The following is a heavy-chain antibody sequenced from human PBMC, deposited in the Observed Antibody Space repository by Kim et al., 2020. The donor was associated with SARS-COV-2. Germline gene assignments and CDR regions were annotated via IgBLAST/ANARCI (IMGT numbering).Heavy chain of an antibody. CDR3: ARDGGYRWKWLVPCDAFDI. D-gene: IGHD6-19*01. CDR2: IWYDGSNK. V-gene: IGHV3-30*04. CDR1: GFTFSSYA. J-gene: IGHJ3*02. Sequence: GGSLRLSCAASGFTFSSYAMHWVRQAPGKGLEWVAVIWYDGSNKYYADSVKGRFTISRDNSKNTLYLQMNSLRAEDTAVYYCARDGGYRWKWLVPCDAFDIWGQGTMVTVSS.